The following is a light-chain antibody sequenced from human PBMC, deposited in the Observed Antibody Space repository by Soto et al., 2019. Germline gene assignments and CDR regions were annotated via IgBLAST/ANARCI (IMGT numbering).Light chain of an antibody. CDR3: QQYNAYPST. Sequence: QLTQSPAPLAASVGDRVTITCRASQGIYNALAWYQHKPGKPPKLMIYDASTVETGVPSRFSGSGYDTDFTLTISSLQPEDFATYFCQQYNAYPSTFGQGTKLEV. V-gene: IGKV1-13*02. J-gene: IGKJ2*01. CDR1: QGIYNA. CDR2: DAS.